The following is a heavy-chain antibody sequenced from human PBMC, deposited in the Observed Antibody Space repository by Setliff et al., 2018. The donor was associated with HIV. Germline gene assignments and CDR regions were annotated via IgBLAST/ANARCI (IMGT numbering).Heavy chain of an antibody. CDR2: INPSGGLT. V-gene: IGHV1-46*01. D-gene: IGHD3-10*01. Sequence: VASVKVSCKPSAHPRYYYMHWVRQVPGIGLQWMGVINPSGGLTDYPQKFQGRVTMTTDTSTNTIYMQLSSLTSEDTALYYCATGHYGSDSYYSIDHWGQGTLVTVS. CDR1: AHPRYYY. J-gene: IGHJ4*02. CDR3: ATGHYGSDSYYSIDH.